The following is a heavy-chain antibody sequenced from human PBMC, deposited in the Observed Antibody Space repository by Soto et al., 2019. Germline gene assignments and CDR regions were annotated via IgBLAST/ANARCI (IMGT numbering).Heavy chain of an antibody. J-gene: IGHJ5*02. D-gene: IGHD3-10*01. CDR2: IYYSGST. CDR3: ARGQTMVRGTFIWFDP. Sequence: PSETLSLTCTVSGGSISSYYWSWIRQPPGKGLEWIGYIYYSGSTNYNPSLKSRVTISVDTSKNQFSLKLSSVTAADTAVYYCARGQTMVRGTFIWFDPWGQGTLVTVS. CDR1: GGSISSYY. V-gene: IGHV4-59*01.